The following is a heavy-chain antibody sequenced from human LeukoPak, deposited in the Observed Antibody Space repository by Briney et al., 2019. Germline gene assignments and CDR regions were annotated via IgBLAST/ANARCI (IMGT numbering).Heavy chain of an antibody. Sequence: GGSLRLSCTASGFTFDDYGMSWVRQVPGKGLEWVSGINWNGGSTGFAGSVKGRFTISRDNAKKSLHLLMNSLRAEDTALYYCARVGASSGYYFDYWGQGTLVTVSS. J-gene: IGHJ4*02. CDR1: GFTFDDYG. CDR2: INWNGGST. V-gene: IGHV3-20*04. CDR3: ARVGASSGYYFDY. D-gene: IGHD3-22*01.